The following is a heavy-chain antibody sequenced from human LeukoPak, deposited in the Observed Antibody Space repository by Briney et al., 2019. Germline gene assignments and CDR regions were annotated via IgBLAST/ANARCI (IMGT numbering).Heavy chain of an antibody. CDR3: ARGPPPYYYDSSGYYELDY. CDR1: GYTFTSYG. D-gene: IGHD3-22*01. Sequence: GASVKVSCKASGYTFTSYGISWVRQAPGQGLEWMGWISAYNGNTNYAQKLQGRVTMTTDTSTSTACMELRSLRSDDTAVYYCARGPPPYYYDSSGYYELDYWGQGTLVTVSS. CDR2: ISAYNGNT. J-gene: IGHJ4*02. V-gene: IGHV1-18*01.